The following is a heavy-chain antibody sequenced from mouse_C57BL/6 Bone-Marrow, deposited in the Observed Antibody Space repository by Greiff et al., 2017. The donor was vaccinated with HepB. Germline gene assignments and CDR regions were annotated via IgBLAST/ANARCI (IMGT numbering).Heavy chain of an antibody. CDR1: GFTFSSYA. D-gene: IGHD1-1*02. CDR3: TRVEKGSYYAMDY. V-gene: IGHV5-9-1*02. CDR2: ISSGGDYI. J-gene: IGHJ4*01. Sequence: DVMLVESGEGLVKPGGSLKLSCAASGFTFSSYAMSWVRQTPEKRLEWVAYISSGGDYIYYADTVKGRFTISRENARNTLYLQMSSLKSEDTAMYYCTRVEKGSYYAMDYWGQGTSVTVSS.